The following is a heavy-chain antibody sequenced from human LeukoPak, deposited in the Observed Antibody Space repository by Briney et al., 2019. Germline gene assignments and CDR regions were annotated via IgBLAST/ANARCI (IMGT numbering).Heavy chain of an antibody. V-gene: IGHV3-30-3*01. D-gene: IGHD3-22*01. CDR3: ARLDYYDSSNFDY. Sequence: PGRSLSLSCAASGLTFSSYAMNWVRQAPGKGLEWVAVISYDGSNKYYADSVKGRFTISRDNSKNTLYLQMNSLRAEDTAVYYCARLDYYDSSNFDYWGQGTLVTVSS. CDR1: GLTFSSYA. J-gene: IGHJ4*02. CDR2: ISYDGSNK.